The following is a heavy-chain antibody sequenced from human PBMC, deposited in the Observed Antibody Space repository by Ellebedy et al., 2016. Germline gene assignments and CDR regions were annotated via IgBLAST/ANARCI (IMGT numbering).Heavy chain of an antibody. CDR3: ARAQSPFGVVIPGGY. CDR2: MNPNSGNT. Sequence: ASVKVSXXASGYTFTSYDINWVRQATGQGLEWMGWMNPNSGNTNYAQKLQGRVTITADKSTSTAYMELSSLRSDDTAVYYCARAQSPFGVVIPGGYWGQGTLVTVSS. D-gene: IGHD3-3*01. J-gene: IGHJ4*02. CDR1: GYTFTSYD. V-gene: IGHV1-8*01.